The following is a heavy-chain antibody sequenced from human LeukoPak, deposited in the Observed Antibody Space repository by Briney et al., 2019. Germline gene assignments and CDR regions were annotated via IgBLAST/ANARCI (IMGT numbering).Heavy chain of an antibody. CDR1: GGSIRSYY. D-gene: IGHD3-10*01. CDR2: VYYSGST. V-gene: IGHV4-59*01. J-gene: IGHJ6*02. Sequence: SETLSLTCTVSGGSIRSYYWSWIRQSPGKGLEWTGYVYYSGSTKYNPSVKSRVTISLDTSKNQFSLKLNSVTAADTAVYYCARVIRNNYYYFYGMDVWGQGTTVTVSS. CDR3: ARVIRNNYYYFYGMDV.